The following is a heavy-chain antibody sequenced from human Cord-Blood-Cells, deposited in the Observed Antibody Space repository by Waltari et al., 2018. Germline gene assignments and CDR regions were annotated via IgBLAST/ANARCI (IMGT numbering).Heavy chain of an antibody. V-gene: IGHV4-39*01. J-gene: IGHJ4*02. CDR2: IYYSGST. Sequence: QLQLQESGPGLVQPSETLSLTCTVSGGSISSSSYYWGWIRQPPGKGLEWIGSIYYSGSTYYNPSLKSRVTISVDTSKNQFSLKLSSVTAADTAVYYCARRTLWGFYFDYWGQGTLVTVSS. CDR1: GGSISSSSYY. D-gene: IGHD7-27*01. CDR3: ARRTLWGFYFDY.